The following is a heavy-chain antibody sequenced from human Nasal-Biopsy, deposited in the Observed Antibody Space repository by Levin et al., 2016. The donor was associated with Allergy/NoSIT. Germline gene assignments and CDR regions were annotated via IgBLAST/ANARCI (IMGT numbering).Heavy chain of an antibody. V-gene: IGHV3-21*06. D-gene: IGHD6-13*01. Sequence: GESLKISCSASGFRFATYNMNWVRQAPGKGLEWVSSISASSGSIFYADSLNGRFTVSRDNAKNLVYLQMNGLRAEDTAVYYCARTNEGSRSSWYYFDYWGQGSQVIVSS. CDR1: GFRFATYN. CDR2: ISASSGSI. CDR3: ARTNEGSRSSWYYFDY. J-gene: IGHJ4*02.